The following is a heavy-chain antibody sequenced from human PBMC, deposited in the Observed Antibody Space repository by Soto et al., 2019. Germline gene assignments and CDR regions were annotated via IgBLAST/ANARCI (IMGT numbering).Heavy chain of an antibody. Sequence: EVQLLESGGGLVQPGGSLRLSCAASGFTFRSYAMSWVRQAPGKGLEWVSAISGSGGSTYYADSVKGRFTITRDNSKNTLYLQMNCLRAEDTAVYYCAKGMVDIVVVVAATDLDYWGQGTLVTVSS. CDR3: AKGMVDIVVVVAATDLDY. J-gene: IGHJ4*02. D-gene: IGHD2-15*01. CDR2: ISGSGGST. V-gene: IGHV3-23*01. CDR1: GFTFRSYA.